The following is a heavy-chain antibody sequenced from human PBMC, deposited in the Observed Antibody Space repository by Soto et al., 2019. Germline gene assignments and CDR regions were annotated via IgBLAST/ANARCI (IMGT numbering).Heavy chain of an antibody. V-gene: IGHV1-46*01. CDR2: FDPSGVAT. CDR3: ESVSRGAFAI. J-gene: IGHJ3*02. CDR1: GYTFTSYF. Sequence: QVQLVQSGAEVKKPGASVKVSCKASGYTFTSYFIHWVRQAPGQGIEWMGAFDPSGVATNSAQKFQGRLTMTRDTSTSTVYMDLTSLGSDDTALYYCESVSRGAFAIWGQGTLVTVSS.